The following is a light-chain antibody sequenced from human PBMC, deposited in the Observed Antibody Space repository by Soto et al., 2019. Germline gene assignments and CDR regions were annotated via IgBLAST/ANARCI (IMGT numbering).Light chain of an antibody. CDR3: AAWDDSLNGPL. V-gene: IGLV1-44*01. CDR1: SSNIGSNT. Sequence: VLTQPPSASGTPGQRVTLSCSGSSSNIGSNTVNWYQQLPGTAPKLLIYSNNQRPSGVPDRFSGSKSGTSASLAISGLQSEDEADYYCAAWDDSLNGPLFGGGTKLTVL. CDR2: SNN. J-gene: IGLJ3*02.